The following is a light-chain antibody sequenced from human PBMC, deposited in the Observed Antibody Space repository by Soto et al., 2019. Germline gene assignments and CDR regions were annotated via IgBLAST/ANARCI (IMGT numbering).Light chain of an antibody. V-gene: IGKV1-12*01. CDR3: QQGNCCPSL. J-gene: IGKJ5*01. Sequence: DIQMTQSPSSVSASVGDRVTFTCRASQGLGRWLAWYQQKPGTATKLLIYAASNLQSGVRSRFSGSGSGTAFPLTISSLQPEDVATYYCQQGNCCPSLFGPGTLLEIK. CDR2: AAS. CDR1: QGLGRW.